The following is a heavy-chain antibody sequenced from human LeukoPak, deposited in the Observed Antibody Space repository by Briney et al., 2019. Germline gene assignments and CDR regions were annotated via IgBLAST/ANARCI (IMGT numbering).Heavy chain of an antibody. Sequence: PGGSLRLSCAASGFTFSADEMNWVRQAPGKGLEWVSYISRSGSTIYYADSVKGRVTISRDNAKNSLYLQVNSLRAEDTAVYYCARTHQRYYYDSSGYYYRDYYYYGMDVWGQGTTVTVSS. CDR2: ISRSGSTI. V-gene: IGHV3-48*03. J-gene: IGHJ6*02. D-gene: IGHD3-22*01. CDR3: ARTHQRYYYDSSGYYYRDYYYYGMDV. CDR1: GFTFSADE.